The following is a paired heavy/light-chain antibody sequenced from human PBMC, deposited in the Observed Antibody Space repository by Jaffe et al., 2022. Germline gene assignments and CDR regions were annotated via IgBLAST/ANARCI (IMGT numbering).Heavy chain of an antibody. CDR2: LYWNDDE. D-gene: IGHD3-9*01. Sequence: QITLQESGPTLVKPTQTLTLTCTFSGVSLTTRGVGVGWIRQPPGKALEWLALLYWNDDEHYSPSLKNRLTITKDTSKNQVVLTMTNMDPVDTATYFCAHRLFTGYTSHVYFDYWGQGILVTVSS. CDR1: GVSLTTRGVG. V-gene: IGHV2-5*01. CDR3: AHRLFTGYTSHVYFDY. J-gene: IGHJ4*02.
Light chain of an antibody. J-gene: IGLJ2*01. V-gene: IGLV3-21*04. CDR2: FDA. CDR3: QVWDRSSDHFVI. Sequence: SYVLTQPPSVSVAPGRTARITCGGDNVGRKSVHWYQKKPGQAPGLVMYFDAERPSGVPDRFSGSNSGNTATLTIASVEAGDEADYYCQVWDRSSDHFVIFGGGTKLTVL. CDR1: NVGRKS.